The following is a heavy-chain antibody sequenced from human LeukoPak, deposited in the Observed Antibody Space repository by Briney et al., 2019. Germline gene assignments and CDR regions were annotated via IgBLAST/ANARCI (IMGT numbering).Heavy chain of an antibody. J-gene: IGHJ4*02. CDR2: ISGSGGST. CDR3: ARDRLRTTTMVREPGGY. Sequence: GGSLRLSCAASGFTFSSYAMSWVRQAPGKGLEWVSAISGSGGSTYYADSVKGRFTISRDNSKNTLYLQMNSLRAEDTAVYYCARDRLRTTTMVREPGGYWGQGTLVTVSS. V-gene: IGHV3-23*01. D-gene: IGHD3-10*01. CDR1: GFTFSSYA.